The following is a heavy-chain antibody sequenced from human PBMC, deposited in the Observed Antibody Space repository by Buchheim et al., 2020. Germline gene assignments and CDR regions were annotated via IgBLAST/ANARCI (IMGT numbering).Heavy chain of an antibody. V-gene: IGHV3-7*01. CDR1: GFTFNSHW. J-gene: IGHJ6*02. CDR3: AREDYDYVWGSYRYSYYYYGMDV. D-gene: IGHD3-16*02. CDR2: INQDGSQK. Sequence: EVQVVESGGDLVQPGGSLRLSCEASGFTFNSHWMSWVRRSPGKGLEWVANINQDGSQKRYVDSVKGRFTISRDNAKNSLYLQMNSLRAEDTAVYYCAREDYDYVWGSYRYSYYYYGMDVWGQGTT.